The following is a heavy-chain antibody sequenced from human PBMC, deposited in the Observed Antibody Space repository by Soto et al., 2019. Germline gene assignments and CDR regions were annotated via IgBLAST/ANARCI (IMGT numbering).Heavy chain of an antibody. J-gene: IGHJ3*02. CDR2: IYYSGIT. CDR3: VTVSSGGYRTRVVGAFDS. V-gene: IGHV4-39*01. D-gene: IGHD6-19*01. Sequence: PSETLSFTCTFCGGCISSSSYYWGWIRQPPGKGLEWIGSIYYSGITYYNPSLKSRVTISVDTSKNQFSLKLSSVTAADTAVYYCVTVSSGGYRTRVVGAFDSWGQGTMVTCSS. CDR1: GGCISSSSYY.